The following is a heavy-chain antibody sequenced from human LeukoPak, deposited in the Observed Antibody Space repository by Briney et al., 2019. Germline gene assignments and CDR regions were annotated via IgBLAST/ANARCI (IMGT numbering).Heavy chain of an antibody. J-gene: IGHJ4*02. CDR1: GFTLSSYW. Sequence: GGSLRLSCAASGFTLSSYWMSWVRQAPGKGLEWVANINKDGSEKFYVDSVKGRFTISRDNAKNSLYLQMNSLRAEDTAVYYCARWPGTFDYWGQGTLVTVPS. D-gene: IGHD1-1*01. CDR2: INKDGSEK. V-gene: IGHV3-7*01. CDR3: ARWPGTFDY.